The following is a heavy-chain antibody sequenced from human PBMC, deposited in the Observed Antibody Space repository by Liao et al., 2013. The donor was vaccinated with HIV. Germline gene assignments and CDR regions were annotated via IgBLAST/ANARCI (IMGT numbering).Heavy chain of an antibody. Sequence: QVQLQQWGAGLLKPSETLSLTCAVYGGSFSGYYWSWIRQSPGKGLEWIGEINHSGSTNYSPSLKSRVTISVDTSKNQFSLKLRSVTAADTAVYYCARGYHPDYPLSDYGDYDRALGNWFDPWGQGTLVTVSS. V-gene: IGHV4-34*01. CDR1: GGSFSGYY. D-gene: IGHD4-17*01. J-gene: IGHJ5*02. CDR3: ARGYHPDYPLSDYGDYDRALGNWFDP. CDR2: INHSGST.